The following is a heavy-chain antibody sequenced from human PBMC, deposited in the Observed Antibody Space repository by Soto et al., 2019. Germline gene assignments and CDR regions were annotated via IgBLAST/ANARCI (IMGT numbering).Heavy chain of an antibody. V-gene: IGHV4-31*03. D-gene: IGHD4-17*01. CDR3: ARRDDYVGVVDY. CDR1: GGSISSGGYY. J-gene: IGHJ4*02. CDR2: IYYRGST. Sequence: QVQLQESGPGLVKPSQTLSLTCTVSGGSISSGGYYWSWIRQHPGKGLEWIGYIYYRGSTYYNPSLKSRVTISVDTSKNQFSLKLSSVTAADTAVYYCARRDDYVGVVDYWGQGTLVTVSS.